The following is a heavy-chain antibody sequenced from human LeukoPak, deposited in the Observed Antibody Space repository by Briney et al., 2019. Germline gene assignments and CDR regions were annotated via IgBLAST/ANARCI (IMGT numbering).Heavy chain of an antibody. CDR3: ARDKSSPTLPLDY. J-gene: IGHJ4*02. V-gene: IGHV3-20*04. Sequence: GGSLRLSCAASGFTFDDYGMSWVRQAPGKGLEWVSGINGNGGSTGYADSVKGRFAISRDNAKNYLYLKMNSLRAEDTALYSCARDKSSPTLPLDYWGQGTLVTVSS. CDR1: GFTFDDYG. CDR2: INGNGGST.